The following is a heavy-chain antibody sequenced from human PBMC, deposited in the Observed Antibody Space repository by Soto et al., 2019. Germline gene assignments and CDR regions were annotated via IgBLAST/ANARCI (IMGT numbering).Heavy chain of an antibody. V-gene: IGHV1-3*01. D-gene: IGHD3-22*01. CDR3: AGYDSSGYSAGANY. CDR1: GYTFTSYA. Sequence: GASVKVSCKASGYTFTSYAMHWVRQAPGQRLEWMGWINAGNGNTKYSQKFQGRVTITRDTSASTAYMELSSLRSEDTAVYYCAGYDSSGYSAGANYWGQGTLVTVSS. J-gene: IGHJ4*02. CDR2: INAGNGNT.